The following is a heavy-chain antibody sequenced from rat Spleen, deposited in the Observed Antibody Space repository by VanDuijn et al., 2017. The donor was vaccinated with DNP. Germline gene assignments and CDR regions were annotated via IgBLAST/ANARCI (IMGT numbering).Heavy chain of an antibody. CDR2: INNEGNT. Sequence: EVQFQESGPGLVKPSQSLSLTCSVTGYSITSNYWAWIRKFPGNKMEWMGYINNEGNTNYNPSLKSRISITRDTSKNQFFVQVKSVTTEDTATYYCARAYYDGTYYWSAYWGRGTLVTVSS. V-gene: IGHV3-3*01. D-gene: IGHD1-12*02. J-gene: IGHJ3*01. CDR3: ARAYYDGTYYWSAY. CDR1: GYSITSNY.